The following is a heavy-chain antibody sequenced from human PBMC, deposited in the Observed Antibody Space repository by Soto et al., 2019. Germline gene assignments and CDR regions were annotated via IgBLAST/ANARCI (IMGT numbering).Heavy chain of an antibody. Sequence: GGSLRLSCAASGFTFSSYSMNWVRQAPGKGLEWVSYISSSSSTIYYADSVKGRFTISRDNAKNSLYLQMNSLRDEDTAVYYCARGGYYGSGSYAYYFDYWGQGTLVTVSS. CDR1: GFTFSSYS. D-gene: IGHD3-10*01. CDR2: ISSSSSTI. CDR3: ARGGYYGSGSYAYYFDY. V-gene: IGHV3-48*02. J-gene: IGHJ4*02.